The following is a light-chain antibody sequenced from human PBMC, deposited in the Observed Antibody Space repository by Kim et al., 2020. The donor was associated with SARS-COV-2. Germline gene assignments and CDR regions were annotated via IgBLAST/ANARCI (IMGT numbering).Light chain of an antibody. V-gene: IGKV4-1*01. CDR2: WES. Sequence: RATLNGKPRQTVLYNANNKNYVAWYQQKPEQAPKLLIYWESIRESGVSDRFSGSGSETDFTFTISSLQAEDVAVYYCQQYYSTPPSFGQGTKLEI. CDR1: QTVLYNANNKNY. J-gene: IGKJ2*03. CDR3: QQYYSTPPS.